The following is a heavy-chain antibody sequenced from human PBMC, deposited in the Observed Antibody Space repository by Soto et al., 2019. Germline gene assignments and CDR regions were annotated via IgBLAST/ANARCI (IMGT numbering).Heavy chain of an antibody. V-gene: IGHV3-33*01. Sequence: GGSLRLSCAASGFTFRNFGMHWVRQAPGKGLEWVALIWYDGGNKYYADSVKGRFTISRDNSKNTLYLQMDSLRAEETAMYYLARVASSSTAANGFGYWGQGALVTVS. J-gene: IGHJ4*02. CDR2: IWYDGGNK. D-gene: IGHD6-25*01. CDR3: ARVASSSTAANGFGY. CDR1: GFTFRNFG.